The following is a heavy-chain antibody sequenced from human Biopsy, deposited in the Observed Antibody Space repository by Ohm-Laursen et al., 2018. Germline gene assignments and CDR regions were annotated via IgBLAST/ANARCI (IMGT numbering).Heavy chain of an antibody. CDR3: AREKSGQSGRYFDY. CDR2: VNIDGNIT. Sequence: SLRLSCAASGFIFDDYAMHWVRQAPGKGLVWVSRVNIDGNITNYADSAKGRFTISRDNARNTLYLQMNSLRGEDMAVYYCAREKSGQSGRYFDYWGPGTLVSVSS. D-gene: IGHD5-12*01. CDR1: GFIFDDYA. J-gene: IGHJ4*02. V-gene: IGHV3-74*01.